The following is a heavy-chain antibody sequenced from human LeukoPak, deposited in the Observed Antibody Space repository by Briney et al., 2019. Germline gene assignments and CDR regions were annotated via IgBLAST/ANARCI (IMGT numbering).Heavy chain of an antibody. J-gene: IGHJ4*02. V-gene: IGHV4-59*01. Sequence: PSETLSLTCTVSGGSISSYYWSWIRQPPGKGLEWIGYIYYSGSTNYNPSLKSRVTISVDTSKNQFSLKLSSVTAADTAVYYRARVSRAQYYGSGSYGLDYWGQGTLVTVSS. CDR1: GGSISSYY. D-gene: IGHD3-10*01. CDR2: IYYSGST. CDR3: ARVSRAQYYGSGSYGLDY.